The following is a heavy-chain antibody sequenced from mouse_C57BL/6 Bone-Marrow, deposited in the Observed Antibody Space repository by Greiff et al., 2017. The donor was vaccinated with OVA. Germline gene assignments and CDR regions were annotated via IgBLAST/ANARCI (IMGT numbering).Heavy chain of an antibody. V-gene: IGHV5-6*01. J-gene: IGHJ2*01. D-gene: IGHD2-4*01. CDR3: ARGGLRRGEYYFDY. CDR1: GFTFSSYG. Sequence: EVKVVESGGDLVKPGGSLKLSCAASGFTFSSYGMSWVRQTPDKRLEWVATISSGGSYTYYPDSVKGRFTISRDNAKNTLYLQMSSLKSEDTAMYYCARGGLRRGEYYFDYWGQGTTLTVSS. CDR2: ISSGGSYT.